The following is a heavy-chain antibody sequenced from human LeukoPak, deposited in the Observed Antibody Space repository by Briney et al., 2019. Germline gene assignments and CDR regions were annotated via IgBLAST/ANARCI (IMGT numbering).Heavy chain of an antibody. V-gene: IGHV3-74*01. CDR2: INSDGGTT. CDR3: AHYDSSGYHAFDI. D-gene: IGHD3-22*01. J-gene: IGHJ3*02. Sequence: GGSLRLSCAASGFTFSSYWMHWVRQPPGKGLVWVSRINSDGGTTSYADSVKGRFTISRDNAKNTLYLRMNSLRAEDTAVYYCAHYDSSGYHAFDIWGQGTMVTVSS. CDR1: GFTFSSYW.